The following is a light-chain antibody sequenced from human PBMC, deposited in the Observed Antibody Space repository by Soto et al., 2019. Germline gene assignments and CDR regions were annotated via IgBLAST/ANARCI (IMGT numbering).Light chain of an antibody. V-gene: IGLV1-51*02. CDR2: ENN. Sequence: QSALTQPPSVSAAPGHKVTISCSGSSSNIGNNYVSWYQQLPGTAPKLLIYENNKRPSGIPDRFSASKSGTSATLGITGLQTGDEAHYYCGTWDSSLSAGVFGGGTKVTVL. CDR3: GTWDSSLSAGV. J-gene: IGLJ3*02. CDR1: SSNIGNNY.